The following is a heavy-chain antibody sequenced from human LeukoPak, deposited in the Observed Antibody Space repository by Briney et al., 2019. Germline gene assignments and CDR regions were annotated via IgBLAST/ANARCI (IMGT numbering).Heavy chain of an antibody. D-gene: IGHD3-9*01. V-gene: IGHV1-24*01. J-gene: IGHJ3*02. CDR3: ATDTIAAHAFDI. Sequence: ASVKVSCKVSGYTLTELSMHWGLQAPGKGLQWMGGFDPEDGEPIYAQKFQGRVTMTEDTSTDTAYMELSSLRSEDTAVYYCATDTIAAHAFDIWGQGTMVTVSS. CDR2: FDPEDGEP. CDR1: GYTLTELS.